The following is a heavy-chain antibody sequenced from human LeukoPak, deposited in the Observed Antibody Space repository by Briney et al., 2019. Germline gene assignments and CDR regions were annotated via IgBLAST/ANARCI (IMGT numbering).Heavy chain of an antibody. Sequence: GGSLRLSCAASGFTFNNYAIHWVRQAPGKGLEYVSAISRNGGSTFYTNSVKGRFTISRDNSNNMLYLQMGSLRAEDTAVYYCARDQDYYDSSGYYPDYWGQGTLVTVSS. CDR1: GFTFNNYA. V-gene: IGHV3-64*01. J-gene: IGHJ4*02. D-gene: IGHD3-22*01. CDR3: ARDQDYYDSSGYYPDY. CDR2: ISRNGGST.